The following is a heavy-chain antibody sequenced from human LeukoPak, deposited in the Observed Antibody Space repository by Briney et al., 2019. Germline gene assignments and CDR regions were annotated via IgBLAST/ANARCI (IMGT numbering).Heavy chain of an antibody. V-gene: IGHV1-2*02. CDR1: GYTFTGYY. Sequence: ASVKVSCKASGYTFTGYYFHWVRQAPGQGLEWMGWINPKSGDTDYAQKFQGRVTMTRDTSISTAYMELSRLTSDDTAIYYCARDLRWDLSGYYFDYWGQGTLVTVSS. CDR3: ARDLRWDLSGYYFDY. J-gene: IGHJ4*02. CDR2: INPKSGDT. D-gene: IGHD1-26*01.